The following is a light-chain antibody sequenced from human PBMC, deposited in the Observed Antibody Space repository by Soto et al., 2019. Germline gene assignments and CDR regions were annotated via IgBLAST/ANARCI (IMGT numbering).Light chain of an antibody. V-gene: IGKV1-9*01. CDR2: SAS. CDR3: QQLNSYPRT. CDR1: RGISSY. Sequence: IQLTQSPSSLSASVVDRVTITCQASRGISSYLAWYQQKPGKPPKLLVYSASTLQSGVPSRFSGSGSGPDFTLTISSLQPEDFATYYCQQLNSYPRTFGQGTKVDI. J-gene: IGKJ1*01.